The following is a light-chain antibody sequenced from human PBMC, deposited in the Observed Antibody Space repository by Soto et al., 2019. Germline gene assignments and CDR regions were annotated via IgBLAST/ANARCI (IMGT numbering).Light chain of an antibody. V-gene: IGLV2-11*01. CDR2: DVN. J-gene: IGLJ2*01. CDR1: SSDVGRYDY. CDR3: QSYDSSLV. Sequence: QSALTQPRSVSGSPGQSVTISCTGTSSDVGRYDYVSWYQHHPGKAPKLLIYDVNKWPSGVPDRFSGSKSGTSASLAITGLRAEDEADYYCQSYDSSLVFGGGTKVTVL.